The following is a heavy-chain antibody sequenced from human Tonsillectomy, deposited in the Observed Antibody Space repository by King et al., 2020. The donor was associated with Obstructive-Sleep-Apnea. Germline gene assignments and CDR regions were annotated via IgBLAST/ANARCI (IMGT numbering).Heavy chain of an antibody. CDR3: AKAWGRYCTNGVCYGYYFDY. V-gene: IGHV3-23*04. J-gene: IGHJ4*02. D-gene: IGHD2-8*01. Sequence: VQRVESGGGLVQPGGSLRLSCAASGVTFSSYAMSWGRQAPGKGLEWVSTLSGSGVWTYYADPVKGRFTISRGNSKKTLYLQMNSPRAEDTAVYYCAKAWGRYCTNGVCYGYYFDYWGQGTLVTVSS. CDR2: LSGSGVWT. CDR1: GVTFSSYA.